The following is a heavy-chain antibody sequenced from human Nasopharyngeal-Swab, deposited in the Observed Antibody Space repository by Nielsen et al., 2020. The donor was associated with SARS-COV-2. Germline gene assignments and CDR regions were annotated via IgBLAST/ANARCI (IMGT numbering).Heavy chain of an antibody. CDR2: ISYDGSNK. V-gene: IGHV3-30-3*02. Sequence: WIRQPPGKGLEWVAVISYDGSNKYYADSVKGRFTISRDNSKNTLYLQMNSRRAEDTAVYYCAKDGVRYLAGGFAFDIWGQGTMVTVSS. J-gene: IGHJ3*02. D-gene: IGHD3-9*01. CDR3: AKDGVRYLAGGFAFDI.